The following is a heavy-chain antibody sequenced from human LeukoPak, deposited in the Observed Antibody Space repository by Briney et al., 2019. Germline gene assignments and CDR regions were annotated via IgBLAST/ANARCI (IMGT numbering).Heavy chain of an antibody. D-gene: IGHD1-26*01. J-gene: IGHJ4*02. CDR2: INHSGST. V-gene: IGHV4-34*01. CDR1: GGSFSGYY. CDR3: ARCKLVFDY. Sequence: PSETPSLTCAVYGGSFSGYYWSWIRQPPGKGLEWIGEINHSGSTNYNPSLKSRVTISVDTSKNQFSLKLSSVTAADMAVYYCARCKLVFDYWGQGTLVTVSS.